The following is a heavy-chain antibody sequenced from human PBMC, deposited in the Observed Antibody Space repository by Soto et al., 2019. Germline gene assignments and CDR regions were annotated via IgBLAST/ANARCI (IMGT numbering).Heavy chain of an antibody. J-gene: IGHJ4*02. CDR3: ARHTSGWHYYDY. CDR1: GFNFSDHY. Sequence: PGGSLRLSWAASGFNFSDHYMNWIRQAPGKGLEWVSYISGSSRYTNFADSVKGRFTISRDNAKSSLYLQMNSLRAEDTAVYYCARHTSGWHYYDYWGKGTPVTVSS. D-gene: IGHD6-19*01. V-gene: IGHV3-11*06. CDR2: ISGSSRYT.